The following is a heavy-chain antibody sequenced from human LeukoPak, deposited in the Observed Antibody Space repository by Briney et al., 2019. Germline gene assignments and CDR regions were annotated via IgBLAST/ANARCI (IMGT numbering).Heavy chain of an antibody. Sequence: GGSLRLSCVASGLTVSSNYMSWVRQAPGKGLEWVSVIYSGGNTYYADSVKGRFTISRDNSKNTLYLQMNSLRADDTAVYYCAKWGGIVVVIHPKTAFDFWGQGTMVTVSS. D-gene: IGHD3-22*01. CDR3: AKWGGIVVVIHPKTAFDF. V-gene: IGHV3-53*01. CDR2: IYSGGNT. J-gene: IGHJ3*01. CDR1: GLTVSSNY.